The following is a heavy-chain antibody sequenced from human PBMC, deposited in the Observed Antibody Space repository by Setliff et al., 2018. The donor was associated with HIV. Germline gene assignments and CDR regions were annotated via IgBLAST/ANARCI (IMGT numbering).Heavy chain of an antibody. CDR2: IVVGSGNT. V-gene: IGHV1-58*02. CDR3: AASKYYYDSSGSADDAFDI. CDR1: GFTFTSSA. J-gene: IGHJ3*02. D-gene: IGHD3-22*01. Sequence: SVKVSCKASGFTFTSSAMQWVRQARGQRLEWIGWIVVGSGNTNYAQKFQERVTITRDMSTSTAYMELSSLRSEDTAVYYCAASKYYYDSSGSADDAFDIWGQGTMVTLSS.